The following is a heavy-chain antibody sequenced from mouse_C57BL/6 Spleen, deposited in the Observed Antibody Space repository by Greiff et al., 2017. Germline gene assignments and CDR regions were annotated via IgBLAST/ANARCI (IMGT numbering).Heavy chain of an antibody. CDR3: ARKAYYSNSWYFDV. V-gene: IGHV1-80*01. D-gene: IGHD2-5*01. CDR1: GYAFSRYW. Sequence: QVQLQQSGAELVKPGASVKISCKASGYAFSRYWMNWVKQRPGKGLEWIGQIYPGDGDTDYNGQFKGKGTLNADKSSSTAYMQLSSLTSEDSAVYFCARKAYYSNSWYFDVWGTGTTVTVSS. CDR2: IYPGDGDT. J-gene: IGHJ1*03.